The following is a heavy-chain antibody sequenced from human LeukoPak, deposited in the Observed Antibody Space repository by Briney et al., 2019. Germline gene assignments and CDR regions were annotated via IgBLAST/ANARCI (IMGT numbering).Heavy chain of an antibody. CDR2: IVVGSGNT. CDR3: AADRDYGGNNGWYLDL. CDR1: GFTFTSSA. D-gene: IGHD4-23*01. J-gene: IGHJ2*01. Sequence: SVKVSCKASGFTFTSSAVHWVRQARGQRLEWIGWIVVGSGNTNYAQKFQERVTITRDMSTSTAYMELSSLRSEDTAVYYCAADRDYGGNNGWYLDLWGRGTVVTVSS. V-gene: IGHV1-58*01.